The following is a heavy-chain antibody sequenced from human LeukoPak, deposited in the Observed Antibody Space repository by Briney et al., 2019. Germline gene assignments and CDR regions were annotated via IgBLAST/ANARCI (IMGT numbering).Heavy chain of an antibody. D-gene: IGHD3-16*01. CDR2: IIPILGTA. Sequence: SVKVSCKASGGTFSSYAISWVRQAPGQGLEWMGRIIPILGTANYAQKFQGRVTITADESTSTAYMELSSLRSEDTAVYYCAREINNVWGINRPNVALNTWGKGKRAPAL. J-gene: IGHJ3*02. V-gene: IGHV1-69*11. CDR1: GGTFSSYA. CDR3: AREINNVWGINRPNVALNT.